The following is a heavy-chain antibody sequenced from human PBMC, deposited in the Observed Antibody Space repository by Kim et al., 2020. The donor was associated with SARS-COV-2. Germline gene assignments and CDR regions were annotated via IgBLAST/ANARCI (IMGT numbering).Heavy chain of an antibody. CDR3: AKDWGRDYYQHYGLDA. D-gene: IGHD3-16*01. CDR2: ISPSGGNT. CDR1: GFTFRSYL. J-gene: IGHJ6*02. Sequence: GGSLRLSCAASGFTFRSYLMTWVRQAPGKGLEWVSAISPSGGNTHYADSVKGRFIISRDNSKNTLFLFMNNLRVADMAIYYCAKDWGRDYYQHYGLDAWGQGPTVTVSS. V-gene: IGHV3-23*01.